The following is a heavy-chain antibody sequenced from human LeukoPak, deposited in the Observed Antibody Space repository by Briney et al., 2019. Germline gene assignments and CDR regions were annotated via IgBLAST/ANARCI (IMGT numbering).Heavy chain of an antibody. V-gene: IGHV4-34*01. CDR1: GGSFSGYY. Sequence: SETLSLTCAVYGGSFSGYYWSWIRQPPGKGLEWIGEINHCGSTNYNPSLKSRVTISVDTSKNQFSLKLSSVTAADTAVYYCARGQVGRAGTFRIWAYFDHWGQGTLVIVSS. J-gene: IGHJ4*02. CDR3: ARGQVGRAGTFRIWAYFDH. D-gene: IGHD6-19*01. CDR2: INHCGST.